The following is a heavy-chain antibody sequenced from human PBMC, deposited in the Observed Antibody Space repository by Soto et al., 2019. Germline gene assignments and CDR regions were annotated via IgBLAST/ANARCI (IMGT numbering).Heavy chain of an antibody. V-gene: IGHV3-23*01. CDR3: AKWGPVGFLEWLHVDY. CDR2: ISGSGGST. CDR1: GFTFSSYA. J-gene: IGHJ4*02. Sequence: EVQLLESGGGLVQPGGSLRLSCAASGFTFSSYAMSWVRQAPGKGLEWVSDISGSGGSTYYADSVKGRFTISRDNSKNTLYLQMNSLRAEDTAVYDCAKWGPVGFLEWLHVDYGGQVTLVTVSS. D-gene: IGHD3-3*02.